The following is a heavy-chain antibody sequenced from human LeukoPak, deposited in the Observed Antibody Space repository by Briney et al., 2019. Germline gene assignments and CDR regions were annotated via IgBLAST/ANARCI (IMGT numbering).Heavy chain of an antibody. CDR2: ISSSSNYI. CDR3: ARDRVGCTNGVCYKYGMDV. CDR1: GFTFSSYS. D-gene: IGHD2-8*01. J-gene: IGHJ6*02. V-gene: IGHV3-21*01. Sequence: GGSLRLSCAASGFTFSSYSMNWVRQAPGKGLEWVSSISSSSNYIYYADSVKGRFTISRDNAKNSLYLQMNSLRAEDTAVYYCARDRVGCTNGVCYKYGMDVWGQGTTVTVSS.